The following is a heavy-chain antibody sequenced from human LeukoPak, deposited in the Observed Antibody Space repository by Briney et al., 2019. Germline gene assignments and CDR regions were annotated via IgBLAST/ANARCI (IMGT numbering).Heavy chain of an antibody. J-gene: IGHJ4*02. D-gene: IGHD5-18*01. Sequence: GGSLRLSCAASGFTFSSYAMHWVRQAPGKGLEWVAVISYDGSNKYYADSVEGRFTISRDNSKNTLYLQMNSLRAEDTAVYYCARDLASGYSYGWLDYWGQGTLVTVSS. V-gene: IGHV3-30-3*01. CDR3: ARDLASGYSYGWLDY. CDR1: GFTFSSYA. CDR2: ISYDGSNK.